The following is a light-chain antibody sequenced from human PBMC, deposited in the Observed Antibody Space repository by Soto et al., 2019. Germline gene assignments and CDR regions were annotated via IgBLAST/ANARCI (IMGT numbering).Light chain of an antibody. CDR3: SSYTSSNPYV. CDR2: EVS. J-gene: IGLJ1*01. Sequence: QSALTQPASVSGSPGQSITISCTGTSSDVGSYKYVSWYQQHPGKAPKLMIYEVSNRPSGVSNRFSGSKSGNTASLTISGLQAEDEADYYCSSYTSSNPYVFGTGTKVTVL. V-gene: IGLV2-14*01. CDR1: SSDVGSYKY.